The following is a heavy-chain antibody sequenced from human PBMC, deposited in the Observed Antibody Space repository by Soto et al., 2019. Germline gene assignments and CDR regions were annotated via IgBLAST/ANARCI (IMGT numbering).Heavy chain of an antibody. D-gene: IGHD6-6*01. V-gene: IGHV6-1*01. CDR2: TYYRSKWYN. J-gene: IGHJ4*02. CDR1: GDSVSSNSAV. CDR3: ARAYSGSSHRYFDY. Sequence: SQTLSLTCAVSGDSVSSNSAVWNWIRQSPSRGLEWLGRTYYRSKWYNEYAVSVKSRITVNPDTSKNQFSLQLNSVTPEDTAIYYCARAYSGSSHRYFDYWGQETLVTVSS.